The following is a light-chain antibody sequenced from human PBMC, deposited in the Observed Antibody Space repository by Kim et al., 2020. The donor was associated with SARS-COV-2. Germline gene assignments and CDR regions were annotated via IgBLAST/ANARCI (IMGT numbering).Light chain of an antibody. J-gene: IGKJ4*01. CDR2: GTS. CDR1: QSISYYY. V-gene: IGKV3-20*01. CDR3: QQYGGSLT. Sequence: LSPGERATHSCRASQSISYYYLAWYQQKPGQAPRLLIYGTSNRDTGIPDRFSGSGSGTDFTLTISRLEPEDFAVYYCQQYGGSLTFGGGTKVEIK.